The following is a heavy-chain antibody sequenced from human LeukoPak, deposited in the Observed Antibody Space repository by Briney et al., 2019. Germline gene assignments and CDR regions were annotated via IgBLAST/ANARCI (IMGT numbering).Heavy chain of an antibody. D-gene: IGHD3-3*01. CDR2: IYHSGST. J-gene: IGHJ3*02. CDR3: ARVYYDFWSGYHDAFDI. CDR1: GYSISSGYY. V-gene: IGHV4-38-2*02. Sequence: SETLSLTCTVSGYSISSGYYWGWIRQPPGKGLEWIGSIYHSGSTYYNPSLMSRVTISVDTSKNQFSLKLSSVTAADTAVYYCARVYYDFWSGYHDAFDIWGQGTMVTVSS.